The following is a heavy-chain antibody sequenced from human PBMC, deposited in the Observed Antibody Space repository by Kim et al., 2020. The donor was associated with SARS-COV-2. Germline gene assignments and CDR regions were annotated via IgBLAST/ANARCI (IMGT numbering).Heavy chain of an antibody. CDR3: TRDRRYCSGGSCYATRYYFDY. Sequence: GGSLRLSCTASGFTFGDYAMSWFRQAPGKGLEWVGFIRSKAYGGTTEYAASVKGRFTISRDDSKSIAYLQMNSLKTEDTAVYYCTRDRRYCSGGSCYATRYYFDYWGQGTLVTVSS. J-gene: IGHJ4*02. V-gene: IGHV3-49*03. CDR1: GFTFGDYA. CDR2: IRSKAYGGTT. D-gene: IGHD2-15*01.